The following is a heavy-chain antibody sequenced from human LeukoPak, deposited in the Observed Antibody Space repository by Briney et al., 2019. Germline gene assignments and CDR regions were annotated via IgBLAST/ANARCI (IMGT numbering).Heavy chain of an antibody. CDR2: ISYDGSNK. CDR1: GFTFSSYA. D-gene: IGHD6-13*01. J-gene: IGHJ6*03. Sequence: GGSLRLSCAASGFTFSSYAMHWVRQAPGKGLEWVAVISYDGSNKYYADSVKGRFTISRDNSKNTLYLQMNSLRAEDTAVYYCARGLAAAAPKYYYYYYCMDVWGKGTTVTVSS. V-gene: IGHV3-30*01. CDR3: ARGLAAAAPKYYYYYYCMDV.